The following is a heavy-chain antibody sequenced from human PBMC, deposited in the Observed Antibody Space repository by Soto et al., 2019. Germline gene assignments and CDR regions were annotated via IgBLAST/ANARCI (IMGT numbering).Heavy chain of an antibody. J-gene: IGHJ4*02. D-gene: IGHD2-15*01. Sequence: LILLCAASGFTFSNAWMSWVRQAPGKGLEWVGRIKSKTDGGTTDYAAPVKGRFTISRDDSKNTLYLQMNSLKTEDTAVYYCTTVGYCSGGSCHIDYWGQGTLVTGS. CDR2: IKSKTDGGTT. V-gene: IGHV3-15*01. CDR1: GFTFSNAW. CDR3: TTVGYCSGGSCHIDY.